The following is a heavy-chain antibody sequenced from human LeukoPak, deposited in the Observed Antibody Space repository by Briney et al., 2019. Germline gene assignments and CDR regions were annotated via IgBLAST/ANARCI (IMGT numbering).Heavy chain of an antibody. Sequence: ASVKVSCMASGYTFTDYLIHWVRQAPGQGLEWMGWINPNSGGTNYAQKFQGWVTMTRDTSISTAYMELSRLRSDDTAVYYCARDSSPQYGMDVWGQGTTVTVSS. V-gene: IGHV1-2*04. CDR2: INPNSGGT. D-gene: IGHD2-2*01. CDR3: ARDSSPQYGMDV. CDR1: GYTFTDYL. J-gene: IGHJ6*02.